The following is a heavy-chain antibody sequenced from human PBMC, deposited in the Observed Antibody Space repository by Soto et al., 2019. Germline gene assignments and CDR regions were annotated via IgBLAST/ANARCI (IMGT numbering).Heavy chain of an antibody. D-gene: IGHD2-15*01. V-gene: IGHV3-73*02. J-gene: IGHJ4*02. CDR2: IRSKGYNYAT. Sequence: EAQLVESRGGLVQPGGSLKLSCAASGFNFSGSVIHWVRQASGKGLEWVGRIRSKGYNYATGYAASVKGRFTISRDDSKNTAYLQMNSLKSEDTAVYYCSRLVVWGQGSLVTVSS. CDR3: SRLVV. CDR1: GFNFSGSV.